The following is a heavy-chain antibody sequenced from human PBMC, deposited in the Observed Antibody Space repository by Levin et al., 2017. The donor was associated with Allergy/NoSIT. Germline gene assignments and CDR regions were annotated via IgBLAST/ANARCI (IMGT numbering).Heavy chain of an antibody. Sequence: GESLKISCAASGFTFADAWMSWARQAPGKGLEWVALIRSKPNGGTTDYAAPVKGRFTVSRDDSVNSLYLQMNSLKIEDTAVYYCTTGVVTVGFRYFDLWGRGTLVTVSS. V-gene: IGHV3-15*01. D-gene: IGHD2-2*01. CDR3: TTGVVTVGFRYFDL. CDR2: IRSKPNGGTT. CDR1: GFTFADAW. J-gene: IGHJ2*01.